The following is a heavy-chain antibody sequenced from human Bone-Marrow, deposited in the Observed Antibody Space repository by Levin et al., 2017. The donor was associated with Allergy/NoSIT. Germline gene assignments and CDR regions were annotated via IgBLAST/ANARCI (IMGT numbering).Heavy chain of an antibody. CDR3: ARDCSGGSCYSAYYYNMDV. CDR2: ITSSRDI. V-gene: IGHV3-21*01. J-gene: IGHJ6*02. Sequence: PGGSLRLSCAASGFTFSAYSMNWVRQVPGEGLEWVSSITSSRDIYYADSVKGRFTISRDNAKNSLYLQMHSLRAEDTAVYYCARDCSGGSCYSAYYYNMDVWGQGTTVTVSS. D-gene: IGHD2-15*01. CDR1: GFTFSAYS.